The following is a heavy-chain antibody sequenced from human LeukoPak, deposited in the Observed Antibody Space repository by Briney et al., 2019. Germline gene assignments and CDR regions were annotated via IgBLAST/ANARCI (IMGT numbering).Heavy chain of an antibody. CDR2: IYYSGST. CDR3: ARARGTTYYYDSSGYTVDY. CDR1: GGSVSSGSYY. D-gene: IGHD3-22*01. Sequence: SETLSLTCTASGGSVSSGSYYWSRIRQPPGKGLEWIGYIYYSGSTNYNPSLKSRVTISVDTSKNQFSLKLSSVTAADTAVYYCARARGTTYYYDSSGYTVDYWGQGTLVTVSS. J-gene: IGHJ4*02. V-gene: IGHV4-61*01.